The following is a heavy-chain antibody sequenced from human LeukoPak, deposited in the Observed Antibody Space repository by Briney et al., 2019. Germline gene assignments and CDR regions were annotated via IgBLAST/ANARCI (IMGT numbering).Heavy chain of an antibody. Sequence: PGGSLRLSCAASGFTFSSYAMSWVRQAPGKGLEWVSAISGSGGSTYYADSVKGRFTISRDNSKNTLYLQMNSLRAEDTAVYYCAKGGDCSSTSCYSKGSLWRAFDIWGQGTMVTVSS. D-gene: IGHD2-2*01. V-gene: IGHV3-23*01. CDR2: ISGSGGST. CDR3: AKGGDCSSTSCYSKGSLWRAFDI. CDR1: GFTFSSYA. J-gene: IGHJ3*02.